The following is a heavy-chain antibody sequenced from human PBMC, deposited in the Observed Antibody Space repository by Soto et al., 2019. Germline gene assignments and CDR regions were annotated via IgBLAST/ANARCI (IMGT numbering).Heavy chain of an antibody. CDR3: ARHHDTFWSTQTPYFDY. CDR2: IYYSGST. J-gene: IGHJ4*02. V-gene: IGHV4-61*05. CDR1: GGSISIENYY. Sequence: SETLSLTCTVSGGSISIENYYWDWIRQPPGKGLEWIGYIYYSGSTNYNPSLKSRVTISVDTSKNQFSLKLSSVTAADTAVYYCARHHDTFWSTQTPYFDYWGQGTLVTVSS. D-gene: IGHD3-3*01.